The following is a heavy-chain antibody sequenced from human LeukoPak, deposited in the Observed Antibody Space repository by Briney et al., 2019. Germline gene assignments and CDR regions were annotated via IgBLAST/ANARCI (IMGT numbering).Heavy chain of an antibody. V-gene: IGHV3-20*04. D-gene: IGHD6-19*01. Sequence: GGSLRLSCAVSGFTFDDYGMNWVRQAPGKGLEWVSGINWNGGSTGYADSVKGRFTISRDNAKNSLHLQMNSLRAEDTALYYCARGDSSGWYYWFDPWGQGTLVTVSS. CDR1: GFTFDDYG. CDR3: ARGDSSGWYYWFDP. CDR2: INWNGGST. J-gene: IGHJ5*02.